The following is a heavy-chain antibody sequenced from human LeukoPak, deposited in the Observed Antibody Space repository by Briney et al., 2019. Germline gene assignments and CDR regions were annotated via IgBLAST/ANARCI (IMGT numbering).Heavy chain of an antibody. CDR1: GGSISSSSYS. J-gene: IGHJ4*02. V-gene: IGHV4-39*01. CDR3: ARHREIWTPERMTTLGHFDY. Sequence: PSETLSLTCTVSGGSISSSSYSWGWIRQPPGKGLEWIGSIYYSGSTYYNPSLKSRVTISVDTSKNQFSLKLSSVTAADTAVYYCARHREIWTPERMTTLGHFDYWGQGTLVTVSS. D-gene: IGHD2/OR15-2a*01. CDR2: IYYSGST.